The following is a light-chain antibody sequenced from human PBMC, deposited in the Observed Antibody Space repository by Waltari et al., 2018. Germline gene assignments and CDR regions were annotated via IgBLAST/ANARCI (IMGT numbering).Light chain of an antibody. Sequence: DIQMTQSPSSLSASVGDRVTISCRASQSVHTYLTWYQQKPGKAPTSLIYGASSLQSGVPARFSGSGSGTDFTLTISGLQPEDFAVYFCHQSHSAPWTFGQGTKVEMK. CDR1: QSVHTY. CDR2: GAS. J-gene: IGKJ1*01. V-gene: IGKV1-39*01. CDR3: HQSHSAPWT.